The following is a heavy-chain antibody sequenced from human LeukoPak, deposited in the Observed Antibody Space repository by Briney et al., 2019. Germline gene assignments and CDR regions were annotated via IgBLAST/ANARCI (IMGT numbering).Heavy chain of an antibody. V-gene: IGHV5-51*01. CDR3: ARGYYDSSGYYKPYYFDY. CDR2: IYPGDSDT. J-gene: IGHJ4*02. Sequence: GESLKISCKGSGYSFTSYWIGWVRQMPGKGLEWMGIIYPGDSDTRYSPSFQGQVTISVDKSISTAYLQWSSLKASDTAMYYCARGYYDSSGYYKPYYFDYWGQGTLVTVFS. D-gene: IGHD3-22*01. CDR1: GYSFTSYW.